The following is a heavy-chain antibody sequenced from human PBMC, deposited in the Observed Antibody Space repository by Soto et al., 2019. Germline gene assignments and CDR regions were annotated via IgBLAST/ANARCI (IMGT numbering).Heavy chain of an antibody. V-gene: IGHV1-46*01. Sequence: ASVKVSCKASGYTFTSYYMHWVRQAPGQGLEWMGIINPSGGSTSYAQKFQGRVTMTRDTSTSTVYMELSSLRSEDTAVYYCARDGYSSGWYGYYYYYYMDVWGKGTTVTVSS. D-gene: IGHD6-19*01. CDR1: GYTFTSYY. J-gene: IGHJ6*03. CDR3: ARDGYSSGWYGYYYYYYMDV. CDR2: INPSGGST.